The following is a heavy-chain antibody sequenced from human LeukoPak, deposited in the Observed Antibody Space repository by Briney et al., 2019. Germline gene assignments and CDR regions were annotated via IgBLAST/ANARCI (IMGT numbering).Heavy chain of an antibody. V-gene: IGHV4-39*01. CDR3: ARHGRDGYNSGPVVYY. CDR2: MYYRGST. Sequence: SETLSLTCTVSGGSISSSSYYWGWLRQSPGQVLEWIGSMYYRGSTYYHPSLKSRVTLSVDTPKNQFSLKLSSVTAADTAVYYCARHGRDGYNSGPVVYYWGQGTLVTVSS. J-gene: IGHJ4*02. D-gene: IGHD5-24*01. CDR1: GGSISSSSYY.